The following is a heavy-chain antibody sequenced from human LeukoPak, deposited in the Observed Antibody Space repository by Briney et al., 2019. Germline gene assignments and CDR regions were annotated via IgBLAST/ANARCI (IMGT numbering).Heavy chain of an antibody. D-gene: IGHD3-22*01. Sequence: PGGSLRLSCAASGFTFSSYAMSWVRQAPGKGLEWVSAISGSGGSTYYADSVKGRFTISRDNSKNTLYLQMNSLRAEDTAVYYCAKEAYYFRQVVIVPMDVWGKGTTVTVSS. CDR3: AKEAYYFRQVVIVPMDV. CDR2: ISGSGGST. V-gene: IGHV3-23*01. CDR1: GFTFSSYA. J-gene: IGHJ6*03.